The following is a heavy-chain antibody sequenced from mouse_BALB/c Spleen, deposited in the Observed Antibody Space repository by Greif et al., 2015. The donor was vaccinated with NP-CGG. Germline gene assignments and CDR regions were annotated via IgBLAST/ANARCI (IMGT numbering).Heavy chain of an antibody. CDR1: GYTFTSYY. Sequence: VQLQQSGAELVKPGASVKLSCKASGYTFTSYYTYWVKQRPGQGLEWIGGINPSNGGTNFNEKFKSKATLTVDKSSSTAYMQLSSLTSEDSAVYYRTRSAYYGNLDYWGQGTTLTVSS. CDR3: TRSAYYGNLDY. J-gene: IGHJ2*01. V-gene: IGHV1S81*02. CDR2: INPSNGGT. D-gene: IGHD2-1*01.